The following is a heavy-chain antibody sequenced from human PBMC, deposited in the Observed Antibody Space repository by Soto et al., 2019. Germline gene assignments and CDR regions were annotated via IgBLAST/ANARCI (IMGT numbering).Heavy chain of an antibody. V-gene: IGHV4-34*01. CDR3: ARGLPTSYYGSGSMDY. CDR2: INHSGST. CDR1: GGSFSGYY. Sequence: QVQLQQWGAGLLKPSETLSLTCAVYGGSFSGYYWSWIRQPPGKGLEWIGEINHSGSTNYNPSLKSRVTISVDTSKNQFSLKLSSVTAADTAVYYCARGLPTSYYGSGSMDYWGQGTLVTVSS. J-gene: IGHJ4*02. D-gene: IGHD3-10*01.